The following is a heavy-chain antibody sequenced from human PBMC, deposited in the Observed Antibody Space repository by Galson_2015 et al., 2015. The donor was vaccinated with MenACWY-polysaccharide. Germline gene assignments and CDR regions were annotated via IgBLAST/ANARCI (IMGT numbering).Heavy chain of an antibody. Sequence: SLRLSCAASGFSLGAWYMSWIRQAPGKGLEWLSYISKSGDSTYYADSVKGRFTISRDNARNSLFLQLNSLEAEDTAIYYCARGHYGLDVWGQGTTVTASS. CDR1: GFSLGAWY. CDR3: ARGHYGLDV. J-gene: IGHJ6*02. CDR2: ISKSGDST. V-gene: IGHV3-11*01.